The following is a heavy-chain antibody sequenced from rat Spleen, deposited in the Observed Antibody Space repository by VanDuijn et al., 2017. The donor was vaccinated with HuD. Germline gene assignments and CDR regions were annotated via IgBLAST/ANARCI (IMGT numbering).Heavy chain of an antibody. CDR2: ISYDGSST. D-gene: IGHD1-6*01. CDR3: ATSTTDWFAY. CDR1: GFTFSHYD. J-gene: IGHJ3*01. V-gene: IGHV5-7*01. Sequence: EVQLVESGGGLVQPGRSMKLSCAASGFTFSHYDMAWVRQAPKKGLEWVAFISYDGSSTYYRDSVKGRFTISRDNAKSTLYLQMDSLRSEDTATYYCATSTTDWFAYWGQGTLVTVSS.